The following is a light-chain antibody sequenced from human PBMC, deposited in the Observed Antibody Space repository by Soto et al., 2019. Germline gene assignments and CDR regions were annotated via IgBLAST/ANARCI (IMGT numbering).Light chain of an antibody. Sequence: ALTQPASVSGSPGQSVTISCTGTSSDVGGYNYVSWYQQHPGKAPKLIIYEVSDRPSGVSSRFSGSKSGNTASLTISGLQAEDEADYYCSSYTSSSTSYVFGTGTKVTVL. J-gene: IGLJ1*01. CDR3: SSYTSSSTSYV. CDR1: SSDVGGYNY. CDR2: EVS. V-gene: IGLV2-14*01.